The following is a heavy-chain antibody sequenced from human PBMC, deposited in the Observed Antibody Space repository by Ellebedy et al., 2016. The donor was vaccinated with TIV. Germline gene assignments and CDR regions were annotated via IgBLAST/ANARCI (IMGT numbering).Heavy chain of an antibody. D-gene: IGHD4-11*01. CDR3: ARGGSQTTLLSV. J-gene: IGHJ3*01. Sequence: MPSETLSLTCTVSGSSISSGYYWGWIRQPPRKGLEWIGSMYHSGTTYYNPSLKSRVTISVDTSKNQFSLKVSSATAADTAVYYCARGGSQTTLLSVWGQGTMVTVSS. CDR1: GSSISSGYY. V-gene: IGHV4-38-2*02. CDR2: MYHSGTT.